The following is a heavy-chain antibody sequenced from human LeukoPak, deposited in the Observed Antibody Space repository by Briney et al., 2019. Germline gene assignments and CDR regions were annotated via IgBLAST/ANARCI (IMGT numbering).Heavy chain of an antibody. Sequence: PGGSLRLSCAASGFTFDDYGMSWVRQAPGKGLEWVAVTSYDGSNKYYADSVKGRFTISRDNSKNTLYLQMNSLRAEDTAVYYCARDPKPTYYYGMDVWGQGTTVTVSS. CDR3: ARDPKPTYYYGMDV. V-gene: IGHV3-30*03. CDR2: TSYDGSNK. CDR1: GFTFDDYG. J-gene: IGHJ6*02.